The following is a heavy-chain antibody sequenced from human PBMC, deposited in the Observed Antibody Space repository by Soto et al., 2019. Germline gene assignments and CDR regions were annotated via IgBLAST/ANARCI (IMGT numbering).Heavy chain of an antibody. J-gene: IGHJ4*02. CDR2: IYYSGST. Sequence: QVQLQESGPGLVKPSQTLSLTCTVSGGSISSGGYYWSWIRQHPGKGLEWIGYIYYSGSTYYNPSLKSPVTISVDTSKNQFSLKLSSVTAADTAVYYCAQSGPPYSSSWYPYVFDYWGQGTLVTVSS. CDR3: AQSGPPYSSSWYPYVFDY. D-gene: IGHD6-13*01. CDR1: GGSISSGGYY. V-gene: IGHV4-31*01.